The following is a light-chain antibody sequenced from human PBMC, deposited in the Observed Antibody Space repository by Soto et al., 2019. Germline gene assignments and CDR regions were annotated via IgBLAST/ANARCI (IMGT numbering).Light chain of an antibody. CDR3: SSYAGSNNLV. CDR2: VVS. CDR1: SSDVGGYNY. Sequence: QSALTQPRSASGSPGQSVTISCTGTSSDVGGYNYVSWYQQHPGKAPKLMIYVVSKRPSGVPDRFSGSKSGNTASLTVSGLQAEDEVDYYCSSYAGSNNLVFGGGTKLTVL. V-gene: IGLV2-8*01. J-gene: IGLJ3*02.